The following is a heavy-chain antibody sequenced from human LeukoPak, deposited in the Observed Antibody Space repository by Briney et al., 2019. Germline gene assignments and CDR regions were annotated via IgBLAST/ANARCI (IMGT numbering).Heavy chain of an antibody. D-gene: IGHD2-2*01. CDR3: ARDHGQVVPAAMGSDYYYGMDV. CDR1: GFTFSSYS. CDR2: ISSSSSTI. J-gene: IGHJ6*02. Sequence: GGSLRLSCAASGFTFSSYSMNWVRQAPGKGLEWVSYISSSSSTIYYADSVKGRFTISRDNAKNSLYLQMNSLRAEDTAVYYCARDHGQVVPAAMGSDYYYGMDVWGQGTTVTVSS. V-gene: IGHV3-48*01.